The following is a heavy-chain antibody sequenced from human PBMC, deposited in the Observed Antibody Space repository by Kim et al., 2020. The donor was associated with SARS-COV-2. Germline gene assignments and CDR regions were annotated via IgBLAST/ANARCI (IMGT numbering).Heavy chain of an antibody. D-gene: IGHD3-10*01. J-gene: IGHJ4*02. CDR1: GFTFTNNW. CDR2: IRHDGIEK. Sequence: GGSLRLSCAASGFTFTNNWMTWFRLAPGKGLEWVANIRHDGIEKYYLDSVKGRFTISRDNDRNSVSLQMNNLRVEDTAVYYCARGRGADYWGQGTLVTVSS. CDR3: ARGRGADY. V-gene: IGHV3-7*01.